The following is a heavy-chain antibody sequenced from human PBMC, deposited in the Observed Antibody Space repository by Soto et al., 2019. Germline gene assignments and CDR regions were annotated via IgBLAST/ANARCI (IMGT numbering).Heavy chain of an antibody. V-gene: IGHV4-4*07. CDR2: IYTSGST. J-gene: IGHJ6*02. CDR3: ARDYWYYDFWSGYYSNYYYGMDV. D-gene: IGHD3-3*01. Sequence: PSETLSLTCTVSGGSISSYYWSWIRQPAGKGLEWIGRIYTSGSTNYNPSLKSRVTVSVDTSKNQFSLKLSSVTAADTAVYYCARDYWYYDFWSGYYSNYYYGMDVWGQGTTVTVSS. CDR1: GGSISSYY.